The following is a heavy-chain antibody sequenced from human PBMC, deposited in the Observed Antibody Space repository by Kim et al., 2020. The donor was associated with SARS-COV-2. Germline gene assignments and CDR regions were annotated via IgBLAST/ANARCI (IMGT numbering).Heavy chain of an antibody. CDR1: GGSISSSSYY. CDR2: IYYSGST. V-gene: IGHV4-39*01. J-gene: IGHJ4*02. CDR3: AGQRGGEAVAGEGYFDY. Sequence: SETLSLTCTVSGGSISSSSYYWGWIRQPPGKGLEWIGSIYYSGSTYYNPSLKSRVTISVDTSKNQFSLKLSSVTAADTAVYYCAGQRGGEAVAGEGYFDYWGQGTLVTVSS. D-gene: IGHD6-19*01.